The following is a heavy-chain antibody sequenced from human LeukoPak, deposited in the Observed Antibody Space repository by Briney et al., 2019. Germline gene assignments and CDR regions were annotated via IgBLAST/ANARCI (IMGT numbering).Heavy chain of an antibody. Sequence: PGGSLRLSCEASGFTFSSYVMSWVRQAPGKGLEWVANINEDGSEKYYVESVKGRFTISRDNAKNSLYLQMDSLRAEDTAVYYCARDGPHYDFWSGPAYWGQGTLVTVSS. CDR2: INEDGSEK. D-gene: IGHD3-3*01. J-gene: IGHJ4*02. CDR3: ARDGPHYDFWSGPAY. V-gene: IGHV3-7*05. CDR1: GFTFSSYV.